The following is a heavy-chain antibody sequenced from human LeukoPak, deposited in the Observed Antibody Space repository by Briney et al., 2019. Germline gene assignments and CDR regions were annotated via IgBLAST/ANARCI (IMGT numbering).Heavy chain of an antibody. Sequence: GASVKVSCKTSGYTFINYDIAWVRQASGQGLEWMGWMNPKSGNRGSAQKFQGRVTMTMNTSMRTASMELSSLTSDDSAVYYCARASPGEYHYYDMDVWGQGTSVTVSS. CDR3: ARASPGEYHYYDMDV. CDR2: MNPKSGNR. J-gene: IGHJ6*02. V-gene: IGHV1-8*01. CDR1: GYTFINYD.